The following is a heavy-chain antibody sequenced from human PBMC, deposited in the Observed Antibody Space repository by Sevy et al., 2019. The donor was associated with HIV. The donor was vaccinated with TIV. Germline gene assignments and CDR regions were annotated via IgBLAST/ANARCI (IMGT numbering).Heavy chain of an antibody. V-gene: IGHV3-7*01. CDR1: GFTFSTYW. Sequence: WGSLRLSCAASGFTFSTYWMTWVRQAPGKGLEWVANINQDGSKKNYVDSMKGRFTISRDNAKNSLYVQMNSLRAEDTAVYYCARVGIFEGSESHFRFIDYWGQGILVTASS. D-gene: IGHD3-10*01. CDR3: ARVGIFEGSESHFRFIDY. CDR2: INQDGSKK. J-gene: IGHJ4*02.